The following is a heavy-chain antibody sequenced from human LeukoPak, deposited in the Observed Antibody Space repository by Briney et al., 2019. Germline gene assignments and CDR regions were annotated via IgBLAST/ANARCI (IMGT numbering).Heavy chain of an antibody. D-gene: IGHD1-26*01. J-gene: IGHJ4*02. V-gene: IGHV5-51*01. Sequence: GGSLKISLKGSGSRFTSYWIGLGRPLPGKGVGLVGIIYPGDSDTRYSPCFQGQVTISADKSISTAYLQWSSLKASDTAMYYCARGELHSPYYFDYWGQGTLVTVS. CDR3: ARGELHSPYYFDY. CDR2: IYPGDSDT. CDR1: GSRFTSYW.